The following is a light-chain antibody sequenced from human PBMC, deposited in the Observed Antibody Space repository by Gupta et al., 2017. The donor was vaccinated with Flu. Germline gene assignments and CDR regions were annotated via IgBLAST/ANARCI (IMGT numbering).Light chain of an antibody. CDR1: QSVRTS. V-gene: IGKV3-11*01. J-gene: IGKJ5*01. CDR2: DAS. Sequence: ETVLTQSPVTLSLSPGERATLSCRASQSVRTSLAWYQQKPGQAPRLLIYDASNRATGSPDRFSGSGYGKDCTLTISSLEPEECAVYYCQQRINGPPITITFGQGTRLDIK. CDR3: QQRINGPPITIT.